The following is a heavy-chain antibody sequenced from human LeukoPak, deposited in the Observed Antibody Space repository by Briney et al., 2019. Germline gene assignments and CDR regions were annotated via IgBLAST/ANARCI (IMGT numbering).Heavy chain of an antibody. Sequence: PGGSLRLSCAASGFTFDDYAMHWVRQAPGKGLEWVSGISWNSGGIGYADSVKGRFTISRDNAKNSLYLQMNSLRAEDTAVYYCASPEGGILWWWGQGTLVTVSS. CDR2: ISWNSGGI. CDR1: GFTFDDYA. V-gene: IGHV3-9*01. J-gene: IGHJ4*02. CDR3: ASPEGGILWW. D-gene: IGHD2-21*01.